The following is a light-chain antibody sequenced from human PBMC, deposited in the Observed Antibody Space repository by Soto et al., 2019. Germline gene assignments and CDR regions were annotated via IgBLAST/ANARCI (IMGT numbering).Light chain of an antibody. CDR3: MQRIRFPLT. J-gene: IGKJ4*01. CDR1: RGLFVSDDEITY. CDR2: TVS. Sequence: DYVMTQSPVSLSVTPGEPASISCRLSRGLFVSDDEITYLDWFLQKPGQSPQLLIYTVSYRASGVPDRFSGSGSGTDFTLKISRVEAEDVGVYFCMQRIRFPLTFGGGTKVEIK. V-gene: IGKV2-40*01.